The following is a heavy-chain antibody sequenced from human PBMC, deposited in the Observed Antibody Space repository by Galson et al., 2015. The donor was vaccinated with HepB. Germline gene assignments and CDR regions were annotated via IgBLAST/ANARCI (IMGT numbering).Heavy chain of an antibody. CDR3: ARDNILLDTAMVTNWFDP. Sequence: DTLSLTCTVSGVSISNYYWSWIRQPPGKGLEWIGYIYYSGSTNYNPSLKSRVTISVDTSKSQFSLKLSSVTAADTAVYYCARDNILLDTAMVTNWFDPWGQGTLVTVSS. J-gene: IGHJ5*02. CDR1: GVSISNYY. CDR2: IYYSGST. D-gene: IGHD5-18*01. V-gene: IGHV4-59*01.